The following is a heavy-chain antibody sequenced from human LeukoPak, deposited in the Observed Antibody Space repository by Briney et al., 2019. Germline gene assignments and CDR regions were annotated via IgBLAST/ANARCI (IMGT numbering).Heavy chain of an antibody. CDR3: ATDVVGAISS. V-gene: IGHV1-69*13. CDR2: IIPIFGTA. J-gene: IGHJ4*02. Sequence: ASVKVSCKASGGTFSCYAISWVRQAPGQGLEWMGGIIPIFGTANYAQKFQGRVTITADESTSTAYMELSSLRSEDTAVYYCATDVVGAISSWGQGTLVTVSS. D-gene: IGHD1-26*01. CDR1: GGTFSCYA.